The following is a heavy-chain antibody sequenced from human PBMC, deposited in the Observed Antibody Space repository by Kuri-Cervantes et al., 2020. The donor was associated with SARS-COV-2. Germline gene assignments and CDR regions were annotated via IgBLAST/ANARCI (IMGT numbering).Heavy chain of an antibody. CDR3: ARDNVFGELDY. V-gene: IGHV3-21*01. J-gene: IGHJ4*02. CDR1: GFTFSSYS. D-gene: IGHD3-10*01. Sequence: GGSLRLSCAAPGFTFSSYSMNWVRQAPGRGLEWVSSISSSSSYIYYADSVKGRFTISRDNAKNSLYLQMNSLRAEDTAVYYCARDNVFGELDYWGQGTLVTVSS. CDR2: ISSSSSYI.